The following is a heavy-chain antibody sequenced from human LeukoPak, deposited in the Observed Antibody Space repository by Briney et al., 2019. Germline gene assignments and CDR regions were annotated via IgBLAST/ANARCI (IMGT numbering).Heavy chain of an antibody. CDR2: IKSKTDGGTT. V-gene: IGHV3-15*01. D-gene: IGHD4-17*01. Sequence: GGSLRLSCAASGFTFSNAWMSWVRQAPGKGLEWVGRIKSKTDGGTTDYAAPVKGRFTISRDDSKNTLYLQMNSLKTEDTAVYYCTGVTTSYYYYYMDVWGKGTTVTISS. CDR3: TGVTTSYYYYYMDV. J-gene: IGHJ6*03. CDR1: GFTFSNAW.